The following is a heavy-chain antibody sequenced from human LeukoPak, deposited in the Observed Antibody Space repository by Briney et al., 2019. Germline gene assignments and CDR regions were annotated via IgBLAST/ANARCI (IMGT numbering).Heavy chain of an antibody. D-gene: IGHD6-13*01. V-gene: IGHV3-11*01. Sequence: GGSLRLSCAASGFTFSDYYMSWIRQAPGKGLEWVSYISSSGSTIYYADSVKGRFTISRDNAKNSLYLHMNSLRAEDTAVYYCARVRRAAAGTSFDYWGQGTLVTVSS. CDR1: GFTFSDYY. CDR2: ISSSGSTI. CDR3: ARVRRAAAGTSFDY. J-gene: IGHJ4*02.